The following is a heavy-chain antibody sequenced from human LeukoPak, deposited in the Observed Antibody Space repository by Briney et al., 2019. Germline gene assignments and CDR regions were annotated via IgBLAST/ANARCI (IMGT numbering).Heavy chain of an antibody. CDR1: GFTFNSYA. J-gene: IGHJ5*02. V-gene: IGHV3-66*01. CDR3: ARGVYGGNSDCFDP. D-gene: IGHD4-23*01. Sequence: GGSLRLSCAASGFTFNSYAMNWVRQAPGKGLEWGSVMYIGGATFYADSVRDRFTISRDNSKNTLYLQMNSLRAEDTAVYYCARGVYGGNSDCFDPWGRGTLVIVSS. CDR2: MYIGGAT.